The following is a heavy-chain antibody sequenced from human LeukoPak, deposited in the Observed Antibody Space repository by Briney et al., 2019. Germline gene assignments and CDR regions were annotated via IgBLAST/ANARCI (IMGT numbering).Heavy chain of an antibody. CDR2: INPNSGGT. V-gene: IGHV1-2*02. Sequence: ASVKVSCKASGYTFTGYYMHWVRQAPGQGLEWMGWINPNSGGTNYAQKFQGRVTMTRDTSTSTVYMELSSLRSEDTAVYYCARGGGGGSSYWFDPWGQGTLVTVSS. J-gene: IGHJ5*02. CDR1: GYTFTGYY. D-gene: IGHD1-26*01. CDR3: ARGGGGGSSYWFDP.